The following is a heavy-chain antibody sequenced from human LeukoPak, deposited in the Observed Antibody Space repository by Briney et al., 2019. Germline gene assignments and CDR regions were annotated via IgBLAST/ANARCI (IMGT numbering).Heavy chain of an antibody. V-gene: IGHV4-39*01. D-gene: IGHD1-26*01. CDR1: GGSISSSSYY. CDR2: IHYSGST. CDR3: ASCDDYSGSPYFGY. J-gene: IGHJ4*02. Sequence: SETLSLTCTVSGGSISSSSYYWGWIRQPPGKGLEWIGSIHYSGSTYYNPSLKSRVTISVDTSKNQFSLKLSSVTAADTAVYYCASCDDYSGSPYFGYWGQGTLVTVSS.